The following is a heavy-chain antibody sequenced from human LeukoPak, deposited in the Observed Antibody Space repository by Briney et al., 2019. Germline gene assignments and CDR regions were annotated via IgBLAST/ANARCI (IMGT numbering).Heavy chain of an antibody. Sequence: ASVKVSCKASGYTFTGYYMHWVRQAPGQGLEWMGWINPNSGGTNYAQKFQGRVTMTRDTSISTAYMELSRLRSDDTAVYYCARDNTYYDILTGYYKEYYFDYWGQGTLVTVSS. CDR3: ARDNTYYDILTGYYKEYYFDY. D-gene: IGHD3-9*01. J-gene: IGHJ4*02. CDR1: GYTFTGYY. CDR2: INPNSGGT. V-gene: IGHV1-2*02.